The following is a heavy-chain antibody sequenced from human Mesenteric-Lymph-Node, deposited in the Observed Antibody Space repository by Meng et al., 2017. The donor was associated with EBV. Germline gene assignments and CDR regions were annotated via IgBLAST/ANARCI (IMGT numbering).Heavy chain of an antibody. CDR3: VKDGFESPGD. Sequence: VWVGQFGAEVKAHGSSVKGYCKACGGTFSNYGISWVRQAPGQGLEWMGGIINVFGTPKYEQQFQGRVTITAEESTSTAYMELRSLRSEDTAVYHCVKDGFESPGDWGQGTLVTVSS. D-gene: IGHD3-10*01. V-gene: IGHV1-69*01. CDR1: GGTFSNYG. CDR2: IINVFGTP. J-gene: IGHJ4*02.